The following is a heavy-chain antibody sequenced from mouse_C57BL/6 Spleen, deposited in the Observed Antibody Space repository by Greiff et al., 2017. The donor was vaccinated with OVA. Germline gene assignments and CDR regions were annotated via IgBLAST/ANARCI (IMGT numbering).Heavy chain of an antibody. J-gene: IGHJ4*01. V-gene: IGHV5-6*01. CDR3: ARHDYNAMDY. CDR2: ISSGGSYT. CDR1: GFTFSSYG. Sequence: EVKLMESGGDLVKPGGSLKLSCAASGFTFSSYGMSWVRQTPDKRLEWVATISSGGSYTYYPDSVKGRFTISRDNAKNTLYLQMSSLKSEDTAMYYCARHDYNAMDYWGQGTSVTVSS.